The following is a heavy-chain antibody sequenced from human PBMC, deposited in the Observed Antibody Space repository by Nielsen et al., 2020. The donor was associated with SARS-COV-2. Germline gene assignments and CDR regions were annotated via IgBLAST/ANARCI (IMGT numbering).Heavy chain of an antibody. CDR3: ARARTDQGIAAAGTSWGY. Sequence: GGSLRLSCAASGFTFSSYWMSWVRQAPGKGLEWVANIKQGGSEKYYVDSVKGRFTISRDNAKNSLYLQMNSLRAEDTAVYYCARARTDQGIAAAGTSWGYWGQGTLVTVSS. D-gene: IGHD6-13*01. J-gene: IGHJ4*02. V-gene: IGHV3-7*03. CDR1: GFTFSSYW. CDR2: IKQGGSEK.